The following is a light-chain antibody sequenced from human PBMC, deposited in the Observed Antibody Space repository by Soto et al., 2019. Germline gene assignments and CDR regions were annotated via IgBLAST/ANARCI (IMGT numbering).Light chain of an antibody. CDR2: AAS. Sequence: DIQMTQSPSSVSASVGDRVTITCRASQGISSWLAWYQQKPGKAPKLLIYAASSLQSGVPSRFSGSGSGTDFTLAISRLEPEDFAVYYCHQYGTSPFTFGGGTKVDIK. CDR3: HQYGTSPFT. CDR1: QGISSW. J-gene: IGKJ4*01. V-gene: IGKV1-12*01.